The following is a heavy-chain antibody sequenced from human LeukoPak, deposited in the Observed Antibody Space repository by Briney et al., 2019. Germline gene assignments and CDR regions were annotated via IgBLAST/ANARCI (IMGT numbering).Heavy chain of an antibody. CDR3: ARAPRGLSAPFDY. J-gene: IGHJ4*02. Sequence: GRSLRLSCAASGFTVSNNYMSWVRQAPGKGLEWGSVFYSGGSTYYADSVKGRFIISRHNSKNTVYLQMNSLRPEDTAVYYCARAPRGLSAPFDYWGQGTLVTVSS. D-gene: IGHD3-16*02. CDR2: FYSGGST. CDR1: GFTVSNNY. V-gene: IGHV3-53*04.